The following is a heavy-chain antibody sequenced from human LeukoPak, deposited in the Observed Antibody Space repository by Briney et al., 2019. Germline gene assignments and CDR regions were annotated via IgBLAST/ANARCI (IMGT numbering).Heavy chain of an antibody. CDR2: IYHSGST. Sequence: SETLSLTCTVSGYSISSGYYWGWIRQPPGKGLEWIGSIYHSGSTYYNPSLKSRVTISVDTSKNQFSLKLSSVTAADTAVYYCARVKGSGSSRYYYYMDVWGKGTTVTISS. V-gene: IGHV4-38-2*02. CDR1: GYSISSGYY. J-gene: IGHJ6*03. CDR3: ARVKGSGSSRYYYYMDV. D-gene: IGHD3-10*01.